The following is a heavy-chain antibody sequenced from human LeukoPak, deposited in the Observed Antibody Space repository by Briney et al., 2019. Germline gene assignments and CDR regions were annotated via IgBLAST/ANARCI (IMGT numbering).Heavy chain of an antibody. CDR2: IYYSGST. Sequence: PSETLSLTCTVSGGSISSYYWSWIRQPPGKGLEWIGYIYYSGSTNYNPSLKSRVTISVDTSKNQSSLKLSSVTAADTAVYYCARQYSSSPKGGYYYYYGMDVWGQGTTVTVSS. CDR1: GGSISSYY. CDR3: ARQYSSSPKGGYYYYYGMDV. J-gene: IGHJ6*02. D-gene: IGHD6-13*01. V-gene: IGHV4-59*08.